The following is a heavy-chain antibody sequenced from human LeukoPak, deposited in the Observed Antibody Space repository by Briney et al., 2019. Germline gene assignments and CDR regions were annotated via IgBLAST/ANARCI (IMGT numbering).Heavy chain of an antibody. CDR2: ISYDGSNK. CDR1: GFTVSSNY. CDR3: ARGTLYYYDSSGLDY. D-gene: IGHD3-22*01. J-gene: IGHJ4*02. V-gene: IGHV3-30*03. Sequence: GGSLRLSCAASGFTVSSNYMSWVRQAPGKGLEWVAVISYDGSNKYCADSVKGRFTISRDNSKNTLYLQMNSLRAEDTAVYYCARGTLYYYDSSGLDYWGQGTLVTVSS.